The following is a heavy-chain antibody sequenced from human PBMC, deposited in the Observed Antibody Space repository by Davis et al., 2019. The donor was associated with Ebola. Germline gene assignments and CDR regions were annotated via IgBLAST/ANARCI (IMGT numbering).Heavy chain of an antibody. V-gene: IGHV3-30*03. CDR1: GFTFSQYG. CDR3: ASRKDAFDY. Sequence: GGSLRLSCRASGFTFSQYGIHWVRQAPGKGLEWLAVLSYDGRSYFCRDSVMGRFTMSRDNSMNTLYLQMNSLRPEDTAVYYCASRKDAFDYWGQGTLVTVSS. CDR2: LSYDGRSY. J-gene: IGHJ4*02.